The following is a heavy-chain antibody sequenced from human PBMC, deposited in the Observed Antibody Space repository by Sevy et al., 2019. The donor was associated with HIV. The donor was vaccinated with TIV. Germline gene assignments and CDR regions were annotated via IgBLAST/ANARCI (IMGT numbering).Heavy chain of an antibody. Sequence: GGSLRLSCAASGFDFFNAWMTWVRQAPGKGLEWVGHIKSKTDGETREYAAAVKGIFTISRDDSADTVHLQMDRLTVEDTGLDYCATDLSWRGDWGQGTLVSVSS. CDR2: IKSKTDGETR. CDR1: GFDFFNAW. V-gene: IGHV3-15*01. J-gene: IGHJ4*02. D-gene: IGHD3-3*01. CDR3: ATDLSWRGD.